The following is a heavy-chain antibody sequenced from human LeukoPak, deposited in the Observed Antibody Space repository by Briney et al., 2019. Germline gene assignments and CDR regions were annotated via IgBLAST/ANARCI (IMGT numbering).Heavy chain of an antibody. CDR3: AKGSRTSCYSGLDN. D-gene: IGHD2-2*01. Sequence: PGGSLRLSCAASGFTFSSYEMNWVRQAPGKGLDWVSYISTSGSTIYYADSVKGRFTISRDNSKNTLYLQMNSLRAEDTAVYYCAKGSRTSCYSGLDNWGQGTLVTVSS. CDR1: GFTFSSYE. J-gene: IGHJ4*02. CDR2: ISTSGSTI. V-gene: IGHV3-48*03.